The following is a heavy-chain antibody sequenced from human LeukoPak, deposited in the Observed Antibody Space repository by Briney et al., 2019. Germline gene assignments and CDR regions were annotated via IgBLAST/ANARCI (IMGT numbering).Heavy chain of an antibody. Sequence: GGTLRLSCAASGFTFSSYGMSWVRQAPGKGPEWVSAISGSGGSTYYADSVKGRFTISRDNSKNTLYLQMNSLRAEDTAVYYCAKGPLRYFDWLFLSWGQGTLVTVSS. CDR2: ISGSGGST. CDR1: GFTFSSYG. J-gene: IGHJ4*02. V-gene: IGHV3-23*01. CDR3: AKGPLRYFDWLFLS. D-gene: IGHD3-9*01.